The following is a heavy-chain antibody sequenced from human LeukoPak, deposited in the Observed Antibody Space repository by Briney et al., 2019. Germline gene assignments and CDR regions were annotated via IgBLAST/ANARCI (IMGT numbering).Heavy chain of an antibody. J-gene: IGHJ5*02. V-gene: IGHV4-38-2*02. CDR1: GYSINSAFY. CDR2: VFHRGTT. CDR3: VRDGYYGSGSPGWFGP. D-gene: IGHD3-10*01. Sequence: PSETLPLTCTVSGYSINSAFYWGWIRVPPGKGLEWIGSVFHRGTTYYNSSLKSRVNISIDTSKNQFSLKLNSLTAEDTAMYYCVRDGYYGSGSPGWFGPWGPGTLVIVSA.